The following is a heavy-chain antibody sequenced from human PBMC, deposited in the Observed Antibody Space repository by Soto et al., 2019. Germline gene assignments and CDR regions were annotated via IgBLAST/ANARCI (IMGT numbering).Heavy chain of an antibody. Sequence: QVQLVQSGAEVKKPGASVKVSCKASGYTFPSYGVSWVRQAPGQGLEWMGWITAYNIDTNYAQKFQGRVTMTTDTSTSTAYMEMRSLRSDDTAVYYCARLYSRLGQGEQGDFDYWRQGTLVSVS. CDR1: GYTFPSYG. CDR2: ITAYNIDT. J-gene: IGHJ4*02. CDR3: ARLYSRLGQGEQGDFDY. V-gene: IGHV1-18*01. D-gene: IGHD5-12*01.